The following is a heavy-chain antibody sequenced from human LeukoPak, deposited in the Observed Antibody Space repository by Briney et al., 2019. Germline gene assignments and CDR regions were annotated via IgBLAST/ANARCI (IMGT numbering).Heavy chain of an antibody. D-gene: IGHD6-13*01. CDR1: GGSISSSNW. CDR3: ARDAAAEGGFDP. J-gene: IGHJ5*02. V-gene: IGHV4-4*02. CDR2: IYHSGST. Sequence: PSGTLSLTCAVSGGSISSSNWWSWVRQPPGKGLEWIGEIYHSGSTNYNPSLKSRVTISVDTSKNQFSLKLSSVTAADTAVYYCARDAAAEGGFDPWGQGTLVTVSS.